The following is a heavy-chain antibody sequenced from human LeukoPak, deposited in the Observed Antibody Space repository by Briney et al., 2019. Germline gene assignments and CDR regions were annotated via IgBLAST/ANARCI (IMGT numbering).Heavy chain of an antibody. CDR1: GGTFSIYA. CDR3: ASRPGVATTPPSYYYYGMDV. D-gene: IGHD5-12*01. Sequence: SVKVSCKASGGTFSIYAISWVRQAPGQGLEWMGGIIPIFGTANYAQKFQGRVTITADESTSTAYMELSSLRSEDTAVYYCASRPGVATTPPSYYYYGMDVWGQGTTVTVSS. J-gene: IGHJ6*02. CDR2: IIPIFGTA. V-gene: IGHV1-69*13.